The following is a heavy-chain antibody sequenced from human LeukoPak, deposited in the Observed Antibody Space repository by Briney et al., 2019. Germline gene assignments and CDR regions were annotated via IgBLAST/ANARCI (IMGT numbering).Heavy chain of an antibody. CDR2: IYHSGST. V-gene: IGHV4-38-2*01. CDR1: GYSISSGYY. D-gene: IGHD6-13*01. CDR3: ARGSIAAAYPYYFDY. J-gene: IGHJ4*02. Sequence: SETLSLTCAVSGYSISSGYYWGWIRQPPGKGLEWIGSIYHSGSTYYNPSLKSRVTISVDTSKNQFSQKLSSVTAADTAVYYCARGSIAAAYPYYFDYWGQGTLVTVSS.